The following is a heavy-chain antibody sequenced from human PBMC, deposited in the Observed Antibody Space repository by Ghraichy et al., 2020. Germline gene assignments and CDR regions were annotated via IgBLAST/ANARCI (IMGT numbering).Heavy chain of an antibody. CDR1: GFTFINYA. CDR3: GKGDRVTGNVDP. Sequence: LSLTCAASGFTFINYAMSWVRQAPGKGLEWVSAISSSSTNTYYADSVKGRFTISRDNSKNTLHLQMNSLRAEDTAIYYCGKGDRVTGNVDPCGQGTLVTVSS. V-gene: IGHV3-23*01. J-gene: IGHJ5*02. CDR2: ISSSSTNT. D-gene: IGHD3-9*01.